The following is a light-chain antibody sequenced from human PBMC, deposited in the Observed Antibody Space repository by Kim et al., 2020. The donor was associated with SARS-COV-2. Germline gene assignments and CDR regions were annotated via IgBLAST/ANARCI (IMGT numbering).Light chain of an antibody. CDR3: SSYAGSDNYV. Sequence: GRSVTIACTGTTSDFGHYNSVSWYQQHPGKAPKLMIYGVYKRPSGVPDRFSGSKSGNTASLTVSGLQAEDEADYYCSSYAGSDNYVFGTGTKVTVL. CDR1: TSDFGHYNS. J-gene: IGLJ1*01. CDR2: GVY. V-gene: IGLV2-8*01.